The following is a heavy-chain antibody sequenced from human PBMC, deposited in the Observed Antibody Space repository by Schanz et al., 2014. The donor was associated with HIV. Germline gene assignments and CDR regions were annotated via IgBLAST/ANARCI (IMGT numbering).Heavy chain of an antibody. CDR3: AMGPDYYDSSAYYRVGLWYFDL. V-gene: IGHV1-2*02. CDR2: VRPNSGDT. CDR1: GYTFTDYF. J-gene: IGHJ2*01. Sequence: QVQLVQSGAEVKKPGASVKVSCKASGYTFTDYFIHWVRQAPGQGLEWMGWVRPNSGDTYYVKKFQGRVTMTRVTSISTAYMELRRLRYDDTAVYYCAMGPDYYDSSAYYRVGLWYFDLWGRGTLVTVSS. D-gene: IGHD3-22*01.